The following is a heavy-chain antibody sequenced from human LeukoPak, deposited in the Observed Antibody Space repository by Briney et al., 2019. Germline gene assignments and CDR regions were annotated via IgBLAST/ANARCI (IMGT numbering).Heavy chain of an antibody. V-gene: IGHV1-2*02. Sequence: ASAKVSCKTSGYTFTGYYMHWVRQAPGQGLEWMGWINPKSGGTNYAQKFQGRVSMTRDTFIRTAYMELSRLRSDDTAVYYCARRGGDGFDYWGQGTLVTVSS. CDR1: GYTFTGYY. CDR3: ARRGGDGFDY. J-gene: IGHJ4*02. CDR2: INPKSGGT. D-gene: IGHD2-21*01.